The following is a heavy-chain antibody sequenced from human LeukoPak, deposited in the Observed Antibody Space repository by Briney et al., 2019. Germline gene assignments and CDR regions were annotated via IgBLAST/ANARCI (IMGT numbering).Heavy chain of an antibody. D-gene: IGHD2-8*02. CDR2: ISAYNGNT. Sequence: GASVKVSCKASGYTFTSYGISWVRQAPGQGLEWMGWISAYNGNTNYAQKPQGRVTMTTDTSTSTAYMELRSLRSDDTAVYYCARLGYCTGGVCPGFDYWGQGTLVTVSS. CDR3: ARLGYCTGGVCPGFDY. J-gene: IGHJ4*02. V-gene: IGHV1-18*01. CDR1: GYTFTSYG.